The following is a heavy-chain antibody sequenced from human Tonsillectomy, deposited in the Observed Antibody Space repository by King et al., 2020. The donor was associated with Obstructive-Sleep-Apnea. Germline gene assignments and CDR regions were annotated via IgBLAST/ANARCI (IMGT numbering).Heavy chain of an antibody. Sequence: VQLVESGGGLVQPGGSLRLACAASGFTFSSYWMSLVRQAPGKGLEWVANIKQDGSETYYVDSVKGRFTISRDNAKNSLYCQMNSLRAEDTAVYYCARVPQYYFDYWGQGTLVTVSS. CDR2: IKQDGSET. J-gene: IGHJ4*02. V-gene: IGHV3-7*01. CDR1: GFTFSSYW. CDR3: ARVPQYYFDY.